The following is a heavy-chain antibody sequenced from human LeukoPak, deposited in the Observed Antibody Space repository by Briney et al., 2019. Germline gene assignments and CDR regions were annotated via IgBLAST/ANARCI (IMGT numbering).Heavy chain of an antibody. V-gene: IGHV4-39*07. D-gene: IGHD3-3*01. CDR3: ARDSDFWSDYYNFDY. Sequence: PSETLSLTCTVSGGSISSTSYYWGWIRQPPGKGLEWIGSISYSGTTYYNPSLKSRVTISVDTSKNQFSLKLNSVTAADTAVYYCARDSDFWSDYYNFDYWGQGTLVTVSS. J-gene: IGHJ4*02. CDR2: ISYSGTT. CDR1: GGSISSTSYY.